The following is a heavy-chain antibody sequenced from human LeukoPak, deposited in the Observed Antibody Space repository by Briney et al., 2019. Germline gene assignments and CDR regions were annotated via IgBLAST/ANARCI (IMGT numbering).Heavy chain of an antibody. CDR3: ARNYYDSSCYYYSLGY. V-gene: IGHV3-30-3*01. CDR2: ISYDGSNK. CDR1: GFTFSSYA. Sequence: GRSLRLSCAASGFTFSSYAMHWVRQAPGKGLEWVAVISYDGSNKYYADSVKGRFTISRDNSKNTLYLQMNSLRAEDTAVYYCARNYYDSSCYYYSLGYWGQGTLVTVSS. J-gene: IGHJ4*02. D-gene: IGHD3-22*01.